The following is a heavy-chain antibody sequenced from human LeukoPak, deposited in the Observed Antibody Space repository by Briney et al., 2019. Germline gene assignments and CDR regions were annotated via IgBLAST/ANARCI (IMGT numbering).Heavy chain of an antibody. J-gene: IGHJ4*02. Sequence: GASLRLSCAASGFTFTSYAMTWVRQVPGKGLERVSAISGGGGSIYYADSVKGRFTISRDNSQNTLFLQLNSLRGEDTALYYCTRNSGDGRAYDYWGQGTLVTVSS. CDR1: GFTFTSYA. CDR2: ISGGGGSI. V-gene: IGHV3-23*01. D-gene: IGHD2-15*01. CDR3: TRNSGDGRAYDY.